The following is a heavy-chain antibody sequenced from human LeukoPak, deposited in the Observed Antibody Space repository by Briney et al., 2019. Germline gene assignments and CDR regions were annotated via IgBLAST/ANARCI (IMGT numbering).Heavy chain of an antibody. J-gene: IGHJ3*02. V-gene: IGHV4-61*08. D-gene: IGHD3-10*01. CDR2: IYYSGST. CDR1: GGSISSSGYY. Sequence: PSETLSLTCTVSGGSISSSGYYWSWIRQPPGKGLEWIGYIYYSGSTNYNPSLKSRVTISVDTSKNQFSLKLSSVTAADTAVYYCARGNYFYDAFDIWGQGTMVTVSS. CDR3: ARGNYFYDAFDI.